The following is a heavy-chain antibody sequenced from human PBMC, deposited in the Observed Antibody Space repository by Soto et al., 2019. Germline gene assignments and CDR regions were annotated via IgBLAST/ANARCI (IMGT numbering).Heavy chain of an antibody. V-gene: IGHV3-9*01. CDR2: ITWYSGSL. Sequence: EVQLVESGGGLVQPGRSLRLSCAASGFTFDDYAMHWVRQAPGKGLEWVSGITWYSGSLGYSDSVTGRFTISRDNAKHSLSLEMNSLRVEDTALYYCTKDWGIVGPLHYHYPMHVWGRGSTLTAAS. CDR3: TKDWGIVGPLHYHYPMHV. D-gene: IGHD2-15*01. CDR1: GFTFDDYA. J-gene: IGHJ6*02.